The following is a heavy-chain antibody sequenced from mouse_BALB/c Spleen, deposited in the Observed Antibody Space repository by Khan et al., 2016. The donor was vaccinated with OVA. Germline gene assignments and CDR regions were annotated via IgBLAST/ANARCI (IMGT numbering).Heavy chain of an antibody. CDR3: TRSYDSYYFDY. CDR1: CYSFTSYW. D-gene: IGHD2-4*01. Sequence: VRLQQSGTVLARPGASVKMSCKASCYSFTSYWMPWVKPRPGLGLECIGALYPGISDTRYNQKFKGKAKLTAVTSASTAYMELSSLTNDDSAVYYCTRSYDSYYFDYWGQGTLRTGSS. CDR2: LYPGISDT. J-gene: IGHJ2*01. V-gene: IGHV1-5*01.